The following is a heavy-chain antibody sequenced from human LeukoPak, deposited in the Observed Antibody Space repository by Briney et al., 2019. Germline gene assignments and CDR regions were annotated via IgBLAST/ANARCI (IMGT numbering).Heavy chain of an antibody. CDR3: ANSDY. Sequence: GGSLRLSCAASGFTFSGYPIHWVRQAPGKGLEWVAVISYDGSNKYYADSVKGRFTISRDNSKNTLYLQMNSLRAEDTAVYYCANSDYWGQGTLVTVSS. J-gene: IGHJ4*02. V-gene: IGHV3-30-3*02. CDR1: GFTFSGYP. CDR2: ISYDGSNK.